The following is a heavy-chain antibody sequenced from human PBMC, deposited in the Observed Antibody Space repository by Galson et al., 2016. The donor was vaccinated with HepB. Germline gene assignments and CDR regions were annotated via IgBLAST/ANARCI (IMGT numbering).Heavy chain of an antibody. CDR1: GGSVSSETHY. CDR2: IYYSGTA. J-gene: IGHJ4*02. D-gene: IGHD1-7*01. CDR3: AGAHITVTTWEDC. Sequence: SETLSLTCTVSGGSVSSETHYWGWIRQPPGKGLEWIGQIYYSGTANYNPSFESRVTISVDTSKNQFSLKLTSVTAADTAVYFCAGAHITVTTWEDCWGQGTLVTVSS. V-gene: IGHV4-61*01.